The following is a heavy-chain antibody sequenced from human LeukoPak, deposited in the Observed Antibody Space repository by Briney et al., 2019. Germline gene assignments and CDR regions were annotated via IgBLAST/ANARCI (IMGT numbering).Heavy chain of an antibody. CDR1: GGSISIYY. D-gene: IGHD6-6*01. Sequence: SETLSLTCTVSGGSISIYYWSWIRQPPGKGLEWIGYIYYSGSTNYNPSLKSRVTISVDTSKKQFSLKLSSVTAADTAVYYCARHSGPYSSSSSFDYWGQGTLVTVSS. V-gene: IGHV4-59*08. J-gene: IGHJ4*02. CDR2: IYYSGST. CDR3: ARHSGPYSSSSSFDY.